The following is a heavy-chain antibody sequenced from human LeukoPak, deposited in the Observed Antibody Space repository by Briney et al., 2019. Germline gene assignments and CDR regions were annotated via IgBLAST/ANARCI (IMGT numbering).Heavy chain of an antibody. CDR2: IKSKTDGGTT. V-gene: IGHV3-15*01. CDR1: GFTFSNAW. Sequence: MTGGSLRLSCAASGFTFSNAWMSWVRQAPGKGLEWVGRIKSKTDGGTTDYAAPVKGRFTISRDDSKNTAYLQMNSLKTEDTAVYYCTPSLYDILTGSDYWGQGTLVTVSS. J-gene: IGHJ4*02. CDR3: TPSLYDILTGSDY. D-gene: IGHD3-9*01.